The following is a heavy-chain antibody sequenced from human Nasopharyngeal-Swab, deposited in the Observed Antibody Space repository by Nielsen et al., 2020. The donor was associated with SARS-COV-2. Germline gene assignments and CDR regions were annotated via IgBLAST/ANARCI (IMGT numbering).Heavy chain of an antibody. J-gene: IGHJ6*02. CDR1: GFTFSSYE. CDR3: AKETENDYSNSPGFYYGMDV. V-gene: IGHV3-43*02. CDR2: ISGDGGST. D-gene: IGHD4-11*01. Sequence: GGSLRLSCAASGFTFSSYEMNWVRQVPGKGLEWVSLISGDGGSTYYADSVKGRFTISRDNSKNSLYLQMNSLRTEDTALYYCAKETENDYSNSPGFYYGMDVWGQGTTVTVSS.